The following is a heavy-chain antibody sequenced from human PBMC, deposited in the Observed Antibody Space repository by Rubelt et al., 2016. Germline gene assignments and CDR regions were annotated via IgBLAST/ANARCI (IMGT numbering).Heavy chain of an antibody. Sequence: QAPGKGREWVAVVRFDGTRTYYADSVRGRFTMSRDNSRSTLYLQMNSLRAEDTAVYYRAKQVVPGTAHQFAMDVWGQGTKVTVS. CDR3: AKQVVPGTAHQFAMDV. J-gene: IGHJ6*02. D-gene: IGHD6-19*01. V-gene: IGHV3-30*02. CDR2: VRFDGTRT.